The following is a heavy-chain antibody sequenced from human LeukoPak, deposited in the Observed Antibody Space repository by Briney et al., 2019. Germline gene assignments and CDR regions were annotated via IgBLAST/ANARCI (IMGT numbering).Heavy chain of an antibody. CDR2: ISSTSTYI. CDR1: GFIFSSYS. CDR3: ARVQRGEMATFDY. Sequence: GGSLRLSCAASGFIFSSYSMNWVRHAPGKGLEWVSSISSTSTYIHYADSLKGRFTISRDNARKSLYLQINSLRVEDTAVYYCARVQRGEMATFDYWGQGTLVTVPS. J-gene: IGHJ4*02. D-gene: IGHD5-24*01. V-gene: IGHV3-21*01.